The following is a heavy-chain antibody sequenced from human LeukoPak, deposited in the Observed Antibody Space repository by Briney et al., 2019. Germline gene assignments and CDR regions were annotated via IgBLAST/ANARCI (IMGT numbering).Heavy chain of an antibody. Sequence: APVKVSCKASGYTFTSYDINWVRQATGQGLEWMGRIIPIFGTANYAQKFQGRVTITTDESTSTAYMELSSLRSEDTAVYYCAREGRYSSSSDYWGQGTLVTVSS. D-gene: IGHD6-6*01. CDR1: GYTFTSYD. CDR3: AREGRYSSSSDY. CDR2: IIPIFGTA. V-gene: IGHV1-69*05. J-gene: IGHJ4*02.